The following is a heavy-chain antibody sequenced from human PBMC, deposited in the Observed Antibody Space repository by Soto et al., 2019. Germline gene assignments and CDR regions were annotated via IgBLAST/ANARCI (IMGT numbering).Heavy chain of an antibody. J-gene: IGHJ5*02. V-gene: IGHV1-18*01. CDR3: ARALYYYDSSGYFRVDHWFDP. Sequence: RASVKVSCKASGYTFTSYGISWVRQAPGQGLEWMGWISAYNGNTNYAQKLQGRVTMTTDTSTSTAYMELRSLRSDDTAVYYCARALYYYDSSGYFRVDHWFDPWGQGTLVTVSS. CDR1: GYTFTSYG. D-gene: IGHD3-22*01. CDR2: ISAYNGNT.